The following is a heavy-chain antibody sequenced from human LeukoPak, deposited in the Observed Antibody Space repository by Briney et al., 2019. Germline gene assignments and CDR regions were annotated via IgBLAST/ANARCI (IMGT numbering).Heavy chain of an antibody. Sequence: PSETLSLTCAVYGGSFNNYYWSWIRQPPGKGLEWIREVNHSGSTNYNPSLRSRATISIDTSKNQFSLQLTSVTAADTAVYYCASLMLIAVGYDYWGQGNLVTVSS. V-gene: IGHV4-34*01. CDR1: GGSFNNYY. CDR3: ASLMLIAVGYDY. D-gene: IGHD3-16*01. J-gene: IGHJ4*02. CDR2: VNHSGST.